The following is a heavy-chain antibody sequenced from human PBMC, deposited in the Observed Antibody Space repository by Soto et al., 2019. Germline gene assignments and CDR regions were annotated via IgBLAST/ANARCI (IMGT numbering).Heavy chain of an antibody. CDR2: IRSKAYDGTT. CDR3: TRDRPPYSSSFYFDY. CDR1: GFTFGDYA. V-gene: IGHV3-49*03. Sequence: GGSLRLSCTASGFTFGDYAMSWFRQAPGKGLEWVGFIRSKAYDGTTEYAASVKGRFTISRDDSKSIAYLQMNSLKTEDTAVYYCTRDRPPYSSSFYFDYWGQGTLVTVSS. D-gene: IGHD6-6*01. J-gene: IGHJ4*02.